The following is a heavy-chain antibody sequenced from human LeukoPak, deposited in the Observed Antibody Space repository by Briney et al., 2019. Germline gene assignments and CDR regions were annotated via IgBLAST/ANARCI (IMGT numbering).Heavy chain of an antibody. V-gene: IGHV1-69*13. CDR1: GGTFSSYA. CDR3: ARDRIAVAGDWFDP. Sequence: GASVKVSCKASGGTFSSYAISWVRQAPGQGLEWMGGIIPIFGTANYAQKFQGRVTITADESTSTAYMELSSLRSEDTAVYYCARDRIAVAGDWFDPWGQGTLVTVSS. J-gene: IGHJ5*02. CDR2: IIPIFGTA. D-gene: IGHD6-19*01.